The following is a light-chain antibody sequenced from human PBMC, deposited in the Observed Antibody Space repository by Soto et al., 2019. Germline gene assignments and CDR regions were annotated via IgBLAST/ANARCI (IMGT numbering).Light chain of an antibody. CDR3: QQYNSYTWT. CDR2: KAS. V-gene: IGKV1-5*03. CDR1: QSISSW. Sequence: DIQMTQSPSTLSESVGDRVTITCRASQSISSWLAWYQQKPGKAPKLLIYKASSLESGVPSRFSGSGSGTDFTLTISSLQPDDFATYYCQQYNSYTWTFGQGTKVEIK. J-gene: IGKJ1*01.